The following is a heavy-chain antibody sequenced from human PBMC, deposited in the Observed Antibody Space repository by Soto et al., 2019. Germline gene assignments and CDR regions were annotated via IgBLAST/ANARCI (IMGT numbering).Heavy chain of an antibody. Sequence: GGSLRLSCAASGFTFSSYSMNWVRQAPGKGLEWVSSISSSSSYIYYADSVKGRFTISRDNAKNSLYLQMNSLRAEDTAVYYCARGYCSGGSCYYPYWGQGTLVTVSS. CDR1: GFTFSSYS. CDR2: ISSSSSYI. J-gene: IGHJ4*02. V-gene: IGHV3-21*01. CDR3: ARGYCSGGSCYYPY. D-gene: IGHD2-15*01.